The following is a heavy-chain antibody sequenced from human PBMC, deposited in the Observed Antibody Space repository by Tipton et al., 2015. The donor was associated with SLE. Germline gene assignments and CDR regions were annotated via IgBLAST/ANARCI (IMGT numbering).Heavy chain of an antibody. CDR2: IRNKPHGGTR. CDR1: GFTFGYFY. CDR3: AREDGILETFDL. V-gene: IGHV3-22*01. Sequence: SLRLSCAASGFTFGYFYISGVRQSPGKGLPWVGFIRNKPHGGTREWTTSLKGRFTISRDDSKSVTYLLMKSLKTEDTALYYCAREDGILETFDLRGQGTMVTVSS. D-gene: IGHD2-21*01. J-gene: IGHJ3*01.